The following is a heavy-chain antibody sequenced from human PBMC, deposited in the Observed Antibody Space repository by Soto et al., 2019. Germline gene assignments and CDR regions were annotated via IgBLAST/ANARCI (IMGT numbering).Heavy chain of an antibody. J-gene: IGHJ5*02. Sequence: SETLSLTCPVSGGSVSSGCCYWGWIRQPPGKGLEWIGSIYHDGSTYYNPSLNSRVTISADMSKNQFSLKLRSVTAADTAVYYCARLNPAIFQPQWFDPWGQGTLVTVSS. D-gene: IGHD3-3*01. V-gene: IGHV4-39*01. CDR3: ARLNPAIFQPQWFDP. CDR1: GGSVSSGCCY. CDR2: IYHDGST.